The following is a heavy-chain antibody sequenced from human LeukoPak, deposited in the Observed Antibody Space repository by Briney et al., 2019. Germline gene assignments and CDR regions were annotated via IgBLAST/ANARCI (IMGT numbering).Heavy chain of an antibody. Sequence: PGGSLRLSCAASGFTFSSYSMNWVRQAPGKGLEWVSSISSSSSYIYYADSVKGRFTISRDNAKNSLYLQMNSLRAEDTAVYYCARDFRITMVRGVIPWGQGTLVTVSS. J-gene: IGHJ5*02. D-gene: IGHD3-10*01. CDR3: ARDFRITMVRGVIP. V-gene: IGHV3-21*01. CDR2: ISSSSSYI. CDR1: GFTFSSYS.